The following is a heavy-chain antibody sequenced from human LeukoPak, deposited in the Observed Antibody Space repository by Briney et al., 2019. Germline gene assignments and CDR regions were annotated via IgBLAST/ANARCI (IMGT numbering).Heavy chain of an antibody. CDR1: GYSFTSNW. D-gene: IGHD2-2*02. CDR3: ARVTGYCTTTRCHTYYYYGMDV. J-gene: IGHJ6*02. V-gene: IGHV5-51*01. CDR2: IYPGDSET. Sequence: GESLKISCKGSGYSFTSNWIGWVRQVPGKGLEWMGIIYPGDSETTYSPSLQGQVTISADKSISTAYMQWSSPKASDTAIYYCARVTGYCTTTRCHTYYYYGMDVWGQGTTVTVSS.